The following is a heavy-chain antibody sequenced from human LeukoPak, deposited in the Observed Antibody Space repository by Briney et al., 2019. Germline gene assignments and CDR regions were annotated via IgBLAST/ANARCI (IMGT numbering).Heavy chain of an antibody. J-gene: IGHJ4*02. CDR2: ISGSGGST. CDR1: GFTFSSYA. V-gene: IGHV3-23*01. Sequence: GGSLRFSCAASGFTFSSYAMHWVRQAPGKGLEWVSAISGSGGSTYYADSVKGRFTISRDNSKNTLYLQMNSLRAEDTAVYYCANQRGYSYGYYFDYWGQGTLVTVSS. D-gene: IGHD5-18*01. CDR3: ANQRGYSYGYYFDY.